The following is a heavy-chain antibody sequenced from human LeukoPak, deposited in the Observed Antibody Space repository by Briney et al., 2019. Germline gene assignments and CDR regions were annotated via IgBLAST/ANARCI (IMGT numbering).Heavy chain of an antibody. CDR1: GYTFTSYY. Sequence: ASVKVSCKASGYTFTSYYMHWVRQAPGQGLEWMGIINPSGGSTSYAQKFQGRVTMTRDVSTSTVYMELSSLRSEDTAVYYCARGTYYYDSSGYEIDYWGQGTLVTVSS. J-gene: IGHJ4*02. CDR3: ARGTYYYDSSGYEIDY. D-gene: IGHD3-22*01. V-gene: IGHV1-46*01. CDR2: INPSGGST.